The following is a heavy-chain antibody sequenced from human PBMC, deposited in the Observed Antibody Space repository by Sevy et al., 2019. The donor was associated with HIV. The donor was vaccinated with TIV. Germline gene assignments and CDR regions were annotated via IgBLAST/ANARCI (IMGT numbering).Heavy chain of an antibody. V-gene: IGHV3-11*01. Sequence: GGSLRLSCAASGFTFSDFYMSWIRQAPGKGLEWVSYISDSGHIKHYEDSVKGRFLVSRDKAHNTVHLQMNSLTAEDTADYYCVRGGGRIHDFDYWGRGTLVTVSS. J-gene: IGHJ4*02. CDR3: VRGGGRIHDFDY. CDR2: ISDSGHIK. CDR1: GFTFSDFY. D-gene: IGHD3-16*01.